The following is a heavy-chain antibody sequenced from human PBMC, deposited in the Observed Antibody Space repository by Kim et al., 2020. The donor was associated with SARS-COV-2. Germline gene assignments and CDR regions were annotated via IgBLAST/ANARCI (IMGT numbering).Heavy chain of an antibody. V-gene: IGHV1-69*13. D-gene: IGHD6-19*01. J-gene: IGHJ4*02. CDR2: SIPIFGTA. Sequence: SVKVSCKASGGTFSSYAISWVRQAPGQGLEWMGGSIPIFGTANYAQKFQGRVTTTADESTSTAYMELSSLRAEETAVYYCASEVRAGCQIDYWGQGTLVTVSS. CDR1: GGTFSSYA. CDR3: ASEVRAGCQIDY.